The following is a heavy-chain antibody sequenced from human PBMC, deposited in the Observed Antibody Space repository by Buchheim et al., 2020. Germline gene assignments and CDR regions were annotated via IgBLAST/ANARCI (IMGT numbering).Heavy chain of an antibody. CDR2: INPSGTTI. D-gene: IGHD7-27*01. V-gene: IGHV3-48*04. CDR3: ARVRIWGTSNYYGMDV. J-gene: IGHJ6*02. Sequence: EVQLVESEGGLVQPGGSLRLSCAASGFTFSIFGMNWVRQAPGKGLEWVSYINPSGTTISYADSVRGRFTMSRDTAKSSLYLQMDSLRAEDTAVYYCARVRIWGTSNYYGMDVWGQGTT. CDR1: GFTFSIFG.